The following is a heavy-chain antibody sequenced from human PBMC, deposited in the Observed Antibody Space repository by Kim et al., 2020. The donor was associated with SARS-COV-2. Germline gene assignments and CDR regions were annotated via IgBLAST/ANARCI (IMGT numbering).Heavy chain of an antibody. J-gene: IGHJ6*01. CDR3: TKDVAGSPCGCYCYY. Sequence: GGSLRLSCAASGFTFRTYAMAWVRQAPGKWLEWVSTVNPDGSATHYADSVKGRFTISRDMSTNTVSLQMDSLRVEDTAGYYCTKDVAGSPCGCYCYY. V-gene: IGHV3-23*01. CDR2: VNPDGSAT. D-gene: IGHD6-19*01. CDR1: GFTFRTYA.